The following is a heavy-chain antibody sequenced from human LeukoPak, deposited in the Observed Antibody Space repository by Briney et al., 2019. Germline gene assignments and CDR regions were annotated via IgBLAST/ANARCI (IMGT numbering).Heavy chain of an antibody. CDR1: GYSFTSYW. Sequence: GESLKISCKGSGYSFTSYWIGWVRQMPGKGLEWRGIIYPGDSDTRYSPSFQGQVTISADKSISTAYLQWSSLKASDTAMYYCARPYCSGGSCYGRDWFDPWGQGTLVTVSS. D-gene: IGHD2-15*01. CDR2: IYPGDSDT. V-gene: IGHV5-51*01. J-gene: IGHJ5*02. CDR3: ARPYCSGGSCYGRDWFDP.